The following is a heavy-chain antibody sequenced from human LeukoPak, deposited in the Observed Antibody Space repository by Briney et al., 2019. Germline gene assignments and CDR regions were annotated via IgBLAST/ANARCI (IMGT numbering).Heavy chain of an antibody. CDR1: GFTFSSYA. D-gene: IGHD2-15*01. CDR3: ATIWGVYCSGGSCNAFDI. Sequence: GALRLSCAASGFTFSSYAMSWVRQAPGKGLEWVSAISSSGGSTYYADSVKGRFTISRDNSKNTLYLQMNSLRAEDTAVYYCATIWGVYCSGGSCNAFDIWGQGTMATVSS. CDR2: ISSSGGST. V-gene: IGHV3-23*01. J-gene: IGHJ3*02.